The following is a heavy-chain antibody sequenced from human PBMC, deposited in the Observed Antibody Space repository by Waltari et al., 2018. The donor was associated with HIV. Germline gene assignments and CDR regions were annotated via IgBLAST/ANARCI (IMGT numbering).Heavy chain of an antibody. V-gene: IGHV3-30*02. CDR3: GKDSNYFYDSTGYYCDF. D-gene: IGHD3-3*01. Sequence: QVRLVESGGGVVPPGGSLRLSCAASGFTFSGSGLHWVRQAPGKGLEWVAFIRHDDSNRYYRDSVKGRFTISRDNSKNTVDLQMNNLKAEDTAVYYCGKDSNYFYDSTGYYCDFWGQGTLVTVSS. CDR2: IRHDDSNR. CDR1: GFTFSGSG. J-gene: IGHJ4*02.